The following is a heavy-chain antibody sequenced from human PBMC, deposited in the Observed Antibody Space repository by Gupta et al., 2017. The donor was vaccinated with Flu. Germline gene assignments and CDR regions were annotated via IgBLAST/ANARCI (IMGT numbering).Heavy chain of an antibody. CDR1: GFTFSSYA. CDR2: ISGSGGST. CDR3: AKGPFTMIVVAAPGNAFDI. D-gene: IGHD3-22*01. J-gene: IGHJ3*02. Sequence: EVQLLESGGGLVQPGGSLRLSCAASGFTFSSYAMSWVRQAPGKGLEWVSAISGSGGSTYYADSVKGRFTISRDNSKNTLYLQMNSLRAEDTAVYYCAKGPFTMIVVAAPGNAFDIWGQGTMVTVSS. V-gene: IGHV3-23*01.